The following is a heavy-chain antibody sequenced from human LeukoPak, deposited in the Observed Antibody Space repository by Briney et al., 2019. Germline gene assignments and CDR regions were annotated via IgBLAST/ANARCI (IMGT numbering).Heavy chain of an antibody. J-gene: IGHJ3*02. Sequence: SGGSLRLSCAASGFTFSSYGMHWVRQAPGKGLEWVAVIWYGGSNKYYADPVKGRFTISRDNSKNTLYLQMNSLRAEDTAVYYCAKGHSPGYSNVDPHDVFDIWGQGTMVTVSS. V-gene: IGHV3-30*02. CDR2: IWYGGSNK. CDR3: AKGHSPGYSNVDPHDVFDI. CDR1: GFTFSSYG. D-gene: IGHD4-11*01.